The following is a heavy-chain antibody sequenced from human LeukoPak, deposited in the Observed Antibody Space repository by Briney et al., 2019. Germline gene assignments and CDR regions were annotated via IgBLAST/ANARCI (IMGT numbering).Heavy chain of an antibody. D-gene: IGHD3-3*01. CDR1: GFTFSSYS. CDR2: IDHSEST. V-gene: IGHV4-34*01. Sequence: GSLRLSCGASGFTFSSYSMNWVRQAPGKGLEWIGEIDHSESTNYNPSLKSRVTISVDTSKNQFSLKLSSVTAADTAVYYCASAGRSGCFDYWGQGTLVTVSS. J-gene: IGHJ4*02. CDR3: ASAGRSGCFDY.